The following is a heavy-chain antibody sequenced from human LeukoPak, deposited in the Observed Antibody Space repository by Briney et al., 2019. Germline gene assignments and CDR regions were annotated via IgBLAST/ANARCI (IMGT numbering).Heavy chain of an antibody. D-gene: IGHD6-19*01. V-gene: IGHV3-53*01. CDR2: IYSAGAT. CDR1: GFTVSDNY. J-gene: IGHJ4*02. CDR3: AKARAVAGIPPFDY. Sequence: PGGSLRLSCAASGFTVSDNYMTWVRQAPGKGLEWVSSIYSAGATHYAESVKGRFTISRDNSKNTLYLQMNSLRAEDTAVYYCAKARAVAGIPPFDYWGQGTLVTVSS.